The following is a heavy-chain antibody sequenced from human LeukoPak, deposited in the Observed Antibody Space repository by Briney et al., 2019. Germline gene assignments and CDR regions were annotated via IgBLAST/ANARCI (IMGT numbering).Heavy chain of an antibody. V-gene: IGHV4-4*07. CDR2: IHTNDGT. CDR3: ARGAATYDFQY. D-gene: IGHD6-25*01. Sequence: SETLSLTCTVSGGSISGYYWSCVRQPAGKGLEWIGRIHTNDGTNFNPSLKSRVTMSLDTSKTQFPLKLTSVTAADTAVYYCARGAATYDFQYWGQGTLVAVSS. J-gene: IGHJ1*01. CDR1: GGSISGYY.